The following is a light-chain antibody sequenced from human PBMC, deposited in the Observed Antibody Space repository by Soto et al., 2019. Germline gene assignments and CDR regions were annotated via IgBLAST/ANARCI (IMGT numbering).Light chain of an antibody. J-gene: IGKJ1*01. V-gene: IGKV1-5*03. Sequence: GDSVTITCRASQNINSWLAWYQQKPGKAPKLLIHKASSLQSGVPSRFSGSGSGTEFTLTISSLDPDDFATYYCQQYNGYGRFGQGTKVDIK. CDR3: QQYNGYGR. CDR1: QNINSW. CDR2: KAS.